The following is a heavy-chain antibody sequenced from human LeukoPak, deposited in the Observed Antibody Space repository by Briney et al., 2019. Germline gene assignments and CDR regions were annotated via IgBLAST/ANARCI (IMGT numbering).Heavy chain of an antibody. V-gene: IGHV1-46*01. CDR3: ARAVFHRSILKAYDSSGYYYGYNWFDP. D-gene: IGHD3-22*01. J-gene: IGHJ5*02. Sequence: GASVKVSCKASGYTFTSYYMHWVRQAPGQGLEWMGIINSSGGSTSYAQKFQGRVTITADESTSTAYMELSSLRSDDTAVYYCARAVFHRSILKAYDSSGYYYGYNWFDPWGQGTLVTVSS. CDR1: GYTFTSYY. CDR2: INSSGGST.